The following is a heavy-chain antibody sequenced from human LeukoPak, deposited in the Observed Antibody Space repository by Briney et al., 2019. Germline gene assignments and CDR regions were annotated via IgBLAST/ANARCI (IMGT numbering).Heavy chain of an antibody. V-gene: IGHV6-1*01. CDR2: TYYRSKWYF. J-gene: IGHJ4*02. D-gene: IGHD7-27*01. CDR3: ASGWGLDS. CDR1: GDSVSSNSAA. Sequence: QTLSLTCAISGDSVSSNSAAWNWVRQSPSRGLEWLGRTYYRSKWYFDYAVSVKSRIIFDPDTSKNQFSLHLSSVTPEDTAMYYCASGWGLDSWGQGTLVTVSS.